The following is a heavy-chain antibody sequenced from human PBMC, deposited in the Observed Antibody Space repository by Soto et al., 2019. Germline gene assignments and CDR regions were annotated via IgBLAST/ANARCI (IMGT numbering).Heavy chain of an antibody. CDR3: ARHEKFYYYYYGMDV. V-gene: IGHV5-51*01. CDR1: GYSFTTYW. J-gene: IGHJ6*02. CDR2: INPGDSDI. Sequence: LKISCKASGYSFTTYWIAWVRQMPGKGLEWMGIINPGDSDIRYSPSFQGQVTISADNSISTAYLQWSSLKASDTAMYYCARHEKFYYYYYGMDVWGQRTAVTVSS.